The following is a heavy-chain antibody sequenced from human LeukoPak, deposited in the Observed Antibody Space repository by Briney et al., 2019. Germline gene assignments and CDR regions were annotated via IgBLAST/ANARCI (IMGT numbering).Heavy chain of an antibody. D-gene: IGHD3-10*01. CDR3: AGALMVRGAKTYYFDY. Sequence: PSETLSLTCTVSGGSISSYYWSWIRQPPGKGLEWIGYIYYSGSTNYNPSLKSRVTISVDTSKNQFSLKLSSVTAADTAVYYCAGALMVRGAKTYYFDYWGQGTLVTVSS. V-gene: IGHV4-59*01. J-gene: IGHJ4*02. CDR2: IYYSGST. CDR1: GGSISSYY.